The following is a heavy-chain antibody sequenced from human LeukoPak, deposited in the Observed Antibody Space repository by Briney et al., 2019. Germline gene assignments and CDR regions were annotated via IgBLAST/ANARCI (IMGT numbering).Heavy chain of an antibody. J-gene: IGHJ4*02. V-gene: IGHV4-59*01. CDR2: IYYSGST. CDR1: GGSISSYY. D-gene: IGHD1-26*01. CDR3: ASSSSGSYFH. Sequence: SETLSLTCTVSGGSISSYYWSWIRQPPGKGLEWIGYIYYSGSTNYNPSLKSRVTISVDTSKNQFSLKLSSVTAADTAVYYCASSSSGSYFHWGQGTLVTVSS.